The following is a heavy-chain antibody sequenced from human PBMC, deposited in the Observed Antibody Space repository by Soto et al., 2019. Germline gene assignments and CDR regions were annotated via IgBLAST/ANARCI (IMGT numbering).Heavy chain of an antibody. CDR1: GGSISSSSYY. V-gene: IGHV4-39*01. CDR3: ARTALWFGELFIDY. D-gene: IGHD3-10*01. CDR2: IYYSGST. J-gene: IGHJ4*02. Sequence: TLSFTCTVSGGSISSSSYYWGWIRQPPGKGLEWIGSIYYSGSTYYNPSLKSRVTISVDTSKNQFSLKLSSVTAADTAVYYCARTALWFGELFIDYWGQGTLVTVSS.